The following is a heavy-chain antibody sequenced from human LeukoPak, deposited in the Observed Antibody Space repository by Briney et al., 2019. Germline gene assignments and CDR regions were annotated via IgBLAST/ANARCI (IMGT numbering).Heavy chain of an antibody. CDR2: ISPDGETI. J-gene: IGHJ4*02. V-gene: IGHV3-21*06. Sequence: GGSLRLSCEASGFTFSTISMNWVRQAPGKGLEWVSSISPDGETIYHVDSVKGRFTTSRDNAKSSLYLQMNSLRAEDTALYYCTRDLPVPSLVRGIIIYGLIDYWGQGTLVAVSS. CDR1: GFTFSTIS. CDR3: TRDLPVPSLVRGIIIYGLIDY. D-gene: IGHD3-10*01.